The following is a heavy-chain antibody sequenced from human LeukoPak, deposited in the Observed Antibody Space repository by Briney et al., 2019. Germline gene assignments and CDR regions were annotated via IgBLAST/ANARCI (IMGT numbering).Heavy chain of an antibody. V-gene: IGHV1-18*04. J-gene: IGHJ4*02. CDR1: GYTFTSYG. CDR3: ARGERVVPAVSPWFY. Sequence: ASVKVSCKASGYTFTSYGISWVRQAPGQGLEWMGWISAYNGNTNYAQKLQGRVTMTTDTSTSTAYMELRSLRSDDTAVYYCARGERVVPAVSPWFYWGQGTLVTVSS. D-gene: IGHD2-2*01. CDR2: ISAYNGNT.